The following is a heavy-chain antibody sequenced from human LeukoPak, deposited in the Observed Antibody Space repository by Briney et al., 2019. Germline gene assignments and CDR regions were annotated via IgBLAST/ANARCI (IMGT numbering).Heavy chain of an antibody. CDR2: IRYDGNDK. CDR1: GFTFSYYG. D-gene: IGHD3-10*01. Sequence: GGSLRLSCAASGFTFSYYGMHWVRQAPGKGLEWVAFIRYDGNDKFYAKSVKGRFTISRDTSRNTLYLQMNSLRPEDTAVYFCAVLTTLHIAVRPGDEYMDVWGKGTTVTVSS. J-gene: IGHJ6*03. V-gene: IGHV3-30*02. CDR3: AVLTTLHIAVRPGDEYMDV.